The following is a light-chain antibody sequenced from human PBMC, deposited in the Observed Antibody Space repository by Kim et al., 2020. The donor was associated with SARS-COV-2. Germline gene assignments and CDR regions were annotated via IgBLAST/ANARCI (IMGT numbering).Light chain of an antibody. CDR1: TGAVTSGHF. CDR2: DTG. V-gene: IGLV7-46*01. CDR3: LLSYSDSRV. Sequence: PGRTITIPVDSSTGAVTSGHFPYWYQQKPGQAPRTLIYDTGNRHSWTPARFSGSLLGGKAALTLSAAQPEDEADYYCLLSYSDSRVFGGGTKLTVL. J-gene: IGLJ2*01.